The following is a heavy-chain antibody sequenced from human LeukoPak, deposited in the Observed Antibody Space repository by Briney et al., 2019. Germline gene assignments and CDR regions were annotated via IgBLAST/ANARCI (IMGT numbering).Heavy chain of an antibody. CDR1: GYSFTSYW. CDR3: ARLSRGLRLGELSSSLGKHYFDY. J-gene: IGHJ4*02. D-gene: IGHD3-16*02. V-gene: IGHV5-51*01. Sequence: GESLKISCKGSGYSFTSYWIGWVRQMPGKGLEWMGIIYPGDSDTRYSPSFQGQVTISADKSISTAYLQWSSLKASDTAMYYCARLSRGLRLGELSSSLGKHYFDYWGQGTLVTVSS. CDR2: IYPGDSDT.